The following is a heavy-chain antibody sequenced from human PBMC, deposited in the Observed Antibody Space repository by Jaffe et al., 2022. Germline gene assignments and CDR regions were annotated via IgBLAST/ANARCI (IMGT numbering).Heavy chain of an antibody. CDR3: AKDPKENWNIPTPLFDY. V-gene: IGHV3-23*01. D-gene: IGHD1-1*01. CDR1: GFTFSSYA. CDR2: ISGSGGST. J-gene: IGHJ4*02. Sequence: EVQLLESGGGLVQPGGSLRLSCAASGFTFSSYAMSWVRQAPGKGLEWVSAISGSGGSTYYADSVKGRFTISRDNSKNTLYLQMNSLRAEDTAVYYCAKDPKENWNIPTPLFDYWGQGTLVTVSS.